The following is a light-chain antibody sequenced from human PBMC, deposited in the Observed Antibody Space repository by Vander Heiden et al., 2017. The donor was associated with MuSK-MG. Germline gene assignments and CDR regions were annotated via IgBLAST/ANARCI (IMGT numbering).Light chain of an antibody. V-gene: IGKV1-39*01. CDR2: GAS. CDR3: HQTDNVPWT. J-gene: IGKJ1*01. CDR1: QTVSTY. Sequence: DIQMTHSPSSLSASVGDRITLTCRASQTVSTYLNWYQQKPGKAPKLLIYGASNLQRGVPSRFSGSGSGTEFTLTISRLQPEDFATYFCHQTDNVPWTFGRGTKVEIK.